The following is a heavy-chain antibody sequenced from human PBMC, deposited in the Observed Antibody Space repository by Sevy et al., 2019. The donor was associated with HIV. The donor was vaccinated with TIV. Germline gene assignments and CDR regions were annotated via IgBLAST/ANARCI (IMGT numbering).Heavy chain of an antibody. Sequence: SETQSLTCTVSGGSFSSYYWSWIRQSPGKGLEWIGYIYYNGTTNSSPSLMRRVTISPQTSKSQFSLKLKSVTAADTAVYYCARGTVLFDYWGQGTLVTVSS. CDR2: IYYNGTT. J-gene: IGHJ4*02. D-gene: IGHD4-17*01. CDR1: GGSFSSYY. V-gene: IGHV4-59*01. CDR3: ARGTVLFDY.